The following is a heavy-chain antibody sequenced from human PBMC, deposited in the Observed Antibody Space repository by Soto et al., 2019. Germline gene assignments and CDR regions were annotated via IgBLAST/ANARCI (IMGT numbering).Heavy chain of an antibody. V-gene: IGHV1-3*01. CDR2: INAGNGNT. Sequence: GASVKVSCKASGYTFTSSAMHWVRQAPGQRLEWMGWINAGNGNTKYSQKFQGRVTITRDTSASTAYMELSSLRSEDTAVYYCARDMGFGLSDYWGQGTLVTVSS. J-gene: IGHJ4*02. CDR1: GYTFTSSA. CDR3: ARDMGFGLSDY. D-gene: IGHD3-10*01.